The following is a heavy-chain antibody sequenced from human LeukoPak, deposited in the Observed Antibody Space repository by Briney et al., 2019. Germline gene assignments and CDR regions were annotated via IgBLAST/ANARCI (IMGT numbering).Heavy chain of an antibody. Sequence: GGSLRLSCAASGFTFSSYAMSWVRRAPGKGLEWVPAISGSGGSTYYADSVKGRFTISRDNSKNTLYLQMNSLRAEDTAVYYCAKDIVSGWYVSVYWGQGTLVTVSS. V-gene: IGHV3-23*01. J-gene: IGHJ4*02. CDR2: ISGSGGST. D-gene: IGHD6-19*01. CDR3: AKDIVSGWYVSVY. CDR1: GFTFSSYA.